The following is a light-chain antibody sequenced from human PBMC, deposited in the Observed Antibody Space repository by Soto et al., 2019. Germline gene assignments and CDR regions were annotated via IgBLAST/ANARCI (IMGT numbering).Light chain of an antibody. J-gene: IGLJ3*02. CDR1: SGHNSYA. CDR3: QTWSTDIRV. V-gene: IGLV4-69*01. CDR2: LNSDGSH. Sequence: QSVLTQPPSASASLGASVKLTCTLSSGHNSYAIAWHQQQPEKGPRYLMKLNSDGSHSKGDGIPDRFSGSSSGAERYLTISSLQSAEEADYYCQTWSTDIRVFGGGTKVTVL.